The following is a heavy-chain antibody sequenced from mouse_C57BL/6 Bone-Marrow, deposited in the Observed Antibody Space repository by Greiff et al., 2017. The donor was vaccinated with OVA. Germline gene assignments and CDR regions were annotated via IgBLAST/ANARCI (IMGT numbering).Heavy chain of an antibody. V-gene: IGHV1-69*01. Sequence: QVQLQQPGAELVMPGASVKLSCKASGYTFTSYWMHWVKQRPGQGLEWIGEIDPSDSYTNYNQKFKGESTLTVDKSSSTAYMQLSSLTSEDSAVYYCARSELAFDYWGQGTTLTVSS. CDR3: ARSELAFDY. CDR1: GYTFTSYW. J-gene: IGHJ2*01. CDR2: IDPSDSYT.